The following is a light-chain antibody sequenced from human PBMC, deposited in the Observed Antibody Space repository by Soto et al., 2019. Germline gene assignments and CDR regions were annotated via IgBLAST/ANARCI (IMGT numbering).Light chain of an antibody. CDR1: SGSIASNY. CDR2: EDN. V-gene: IGLV6-57*04. J-gene: IGLJ2*01. Sequence: NFMLTQPHSVSESPGKTVTISCTRSSGSIASNYVQWYQQRPGSAPTTVIYEDNQRPSGVPDRFSGSIDSSSSSASLTISGLKTEKEADYYCQSYDSSSVVFGGGTKVTVL. CDR3: QSYDSSSVV.